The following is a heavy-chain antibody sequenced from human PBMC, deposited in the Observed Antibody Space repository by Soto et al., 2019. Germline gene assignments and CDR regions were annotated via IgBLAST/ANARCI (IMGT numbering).Heavy chain of an antibody. CDR2: ISQSGNT. Sequence: QVQLHQWGAGLLKPSETLSLACSIYSGSFSGYYWSGIRQPPGKGLEWIGEISQSGNTNYSPSLKSRVSISIDTSKKQFSLNLASVSAADTAVCYCARAPKVSGSSQTRPDFWGQGTLVTVSS. V-gene: IGHV4-34*01. J-gene: IGHJ4*02. CDR3: ARAPKVSGSSQTRPDF. CDR1: SGSFSGYY. D-gene: IGHD6-6*01.